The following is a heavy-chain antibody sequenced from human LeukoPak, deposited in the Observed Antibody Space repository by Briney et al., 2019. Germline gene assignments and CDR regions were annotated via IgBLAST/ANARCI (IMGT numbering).Heavy chain of an antibody. CDR3: ARMFDYYDSRGYFDY. J-gene: IGHJ4*02. CDR2: INHSGST. CDR1: GGSFSGYY. Sequence: SETLSLTCAVYGGSFSGYYWSWIRQPPGKGLEWIGEINHSGSTNYNPSLKSRVTISVDTSKNQFSLKLSSVTAADTAVYYCARMFDYYDSRGYFDYWGQGTLVTVSS. D-gene: IGHD3-22*01. V-gene: IGHV4-34*01.